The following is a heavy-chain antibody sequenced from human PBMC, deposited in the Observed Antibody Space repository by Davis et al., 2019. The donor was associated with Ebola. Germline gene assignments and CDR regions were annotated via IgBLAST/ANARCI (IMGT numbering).Heavy chain of an antibody. CDR3: ARHVYYDSSGYYDFDY. CDR1: GFTFSSYA. D-gene: IGHD3-22*01. J-gene: IGHJ4*02. CDR2: ISGSGGST. Sequence: PGGSLRLSCAASGFTFSSYAMSWVRQAPGKGLEWVSAISGSGGSTYYADSVKGRFTISRDNSKNTLYLQMNSLRAEDTAVYYCARHVYYDSSGYYDFDYWGQGTLVTVSS. V-gene: IGHV3-23*01.